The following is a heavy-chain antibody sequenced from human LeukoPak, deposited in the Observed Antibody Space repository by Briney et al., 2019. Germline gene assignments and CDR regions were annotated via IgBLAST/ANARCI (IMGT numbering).Heavy chain of an antibody. CDR2: IRYDGSNK. Sequence: GGSLRLSCAASGFTFSSYGMHWVRQAPGKGEWVAFIRYDGSNKYYAESVKGRFSISRDNSNNTLYLQMNSLRAEDTAVYYCAKGVNPFYYYMDVWGKGTTVTVSS. CDR1: GFTFSSYG. V-gene: IGHV3-30*02. J-gene: IGHJ6*03. CDR3: AKGVNPFYYYMDV.